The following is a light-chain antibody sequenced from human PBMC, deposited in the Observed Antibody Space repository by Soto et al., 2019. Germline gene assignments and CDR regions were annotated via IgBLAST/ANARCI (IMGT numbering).Light chain of an antibody. CDR3: QQYTNWPWT. CDR1: QSFANNY. Sequence: VLKLSPGTLSLSPGERATLSCRASQSFANNYLAWYQQKPGQAPRLLIYGASTRATGIPARFSGSGSGTEFTLTISSLQSEDFAVYYCQQYTNWPWTFGQ. CDR2: GAS. V-gene: IGKV3-15*01. J-gene: IGKJ1*01.